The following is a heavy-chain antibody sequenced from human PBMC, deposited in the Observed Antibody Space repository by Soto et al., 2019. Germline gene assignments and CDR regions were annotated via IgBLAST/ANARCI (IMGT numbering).Heavy chain of an antibody. CDR1: GGSISSYY. CDR2: IYYSGST. J-gene: IGHJ6*02. CDR3: ATSTGTKVYYYYYGMDV. V-gene: IGHV4-59*01. Sequence: EILSLICTVAGGSISSYYWSLIRQPPGKGLEWIGYIYYSGSTNYNPSLKSRVTISVDTSKNQFSLKMSSVTAADTAVYYCATSTGTKVYYYYYGMDVWGQGTTVTV. D-gene: IGHD1-7*01.